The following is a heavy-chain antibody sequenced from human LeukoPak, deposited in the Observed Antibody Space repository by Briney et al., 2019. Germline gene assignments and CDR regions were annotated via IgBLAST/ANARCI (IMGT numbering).Heavy chain of an antibody. CDR3: ARDSTDGGSYRLE. D-gene: IGHD3-16*02. CDR1: GFTVRTNY. CDR2: IHASGNT. J-gene: IGHJ4*02. Sequence: PGGSLRLSCAASGFTVRTNYMSWIRQAPGRGLEWVSIIHASGNTYYAESVKGRFTISRHSSENMLSLQMNSLRPDDTAIYYCARDSTDGGSYRLEWGQGTLVTVSS. V-gene: IGHV3-53*04.